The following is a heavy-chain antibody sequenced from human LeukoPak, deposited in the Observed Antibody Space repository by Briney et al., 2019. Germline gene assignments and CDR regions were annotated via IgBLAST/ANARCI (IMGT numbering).Heavy chain of an antibody. D-gene: IGHD5-12*01. V-gene: IGHV3-48*04. CDR3: ARDRSGYEGTFDY. Sequence: GGSLRLSCAASGFTFSSYSMNWVRQAPGKGLEWVSYISSSSSTIYYADSVKGRFTISRDNAKNSLYLQMNSLRAEDTAVYYCARDRSGYEGTFDYWGQGTLVTVSS. J-gene: IGHJ4*02. CDR2: ISSSSSTI. CDR1: GFTFSSYS.